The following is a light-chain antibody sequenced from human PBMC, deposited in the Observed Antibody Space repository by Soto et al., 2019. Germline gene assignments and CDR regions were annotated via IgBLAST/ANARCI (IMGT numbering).Light chain of an antibody. J-gene: IGKJ2*01. CDR1: QSVSSNY. CDR2: GAS. V-gene: IGKV3-20*01. CDR3: QQYANSPFT. Sequence: EIVLTQSPRTLPLSPGERATLSCRASQSVSSNYLVWYQQKPGQAPRPLIYGASSRATGIPDRFSGSGSGTDFTLTISRLEPEDFAVYYCQQYANSPFTFGQGTKLEIK.